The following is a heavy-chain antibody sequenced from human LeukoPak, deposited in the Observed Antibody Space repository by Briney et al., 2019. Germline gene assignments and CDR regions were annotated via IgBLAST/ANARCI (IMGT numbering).Heavy chain of an antibody. V-gene: IGHV3-72*01. CDR2: SRNKASSYTT. Sequence: PGGSLRLSCAASGFKFSDHYIDWVRQAPGKGLEWVGRSRNKASSYTTEYAASVEGRFTISRDVSESSLYLQMNSLRAEDTAVYYCARVPGYSYALVYYGMDVWGQGTTVTVSS. J-gene: IGHJ6*02. D-gene: IGHD5-18*01. CDR3: ARVPGYSYALVYYGMDV. CDR1: GFKFSDHY.